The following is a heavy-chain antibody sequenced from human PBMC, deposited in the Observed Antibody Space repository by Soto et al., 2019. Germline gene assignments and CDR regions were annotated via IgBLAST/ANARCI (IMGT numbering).Heavy chain of an antibody. CDR1: GGSLSGYY. J-gene: IGHJ6*02. Sequence: SETLSLTCAVYGGSLSGYYWSWIRQPPGKGLEWIGEINHSGSTNYNPSLKSRVTISVDTSKNQFSLKLSSVTAADTAVYYCARLSVAATTASYYYYGMDVWGQGTTVTVSS. D-gene: IGHD6-19*01. CDR2: INHSGST. CDR3: ARLSVAATTASYYYYGMDV. V-gene: IGHV4-34*01.